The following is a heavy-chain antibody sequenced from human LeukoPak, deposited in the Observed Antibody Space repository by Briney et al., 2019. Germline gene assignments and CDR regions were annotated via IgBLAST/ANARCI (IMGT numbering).Heavy chain of an antibody. Sequence: GGSLRLSCAASGFTFSSYWMSWVRQAPGKGLEWVANIKQDGSEKYYVDSVKGRFTISRDNAKNSLCLQMNSLRAEDTAVYYCASLVATRYYFDYWGQGTLVTVSS. J-gene: IGHJ4*02. CDR3: ASLVATRYYFDY. CDR1: GFTFSSYW. D-gene: IGHD5-12*01. V-gene: IGHV3-7*01. CDR2: IKQDGSEK.